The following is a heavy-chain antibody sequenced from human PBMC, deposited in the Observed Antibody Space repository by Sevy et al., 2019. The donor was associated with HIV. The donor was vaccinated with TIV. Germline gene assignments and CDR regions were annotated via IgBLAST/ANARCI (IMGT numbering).Heavy chain of an antibody. CDR1: GFTFSDHY. CDR2: IRNRPNSYTT. Sequence: GSLRLSCAASGFTFSDHYVDWVRQAPGRGLVCVGRIRNRPNSYTTEYAASVKGRFTISRDDSRNSVYLQMNSLKTQDSAVYYCVRGPNCGVGGCQQISPYCLDVWGKGATVTVSS. J-gene: IGHJ6*03. D-gene: IGHD2-15*01. V-gene: IGHV3-72*01. CDR3: VRGPNCGVGGCQQISPYCLDV.